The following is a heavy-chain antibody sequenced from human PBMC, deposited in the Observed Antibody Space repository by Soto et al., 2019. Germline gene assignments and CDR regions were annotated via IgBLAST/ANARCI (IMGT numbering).Heavy chain of an antibody. Sequence: PSETLSLTCSVSGDAISNYYWSWIRQTPGRGLEWIGYIYYSGSTYYNPSLKSRVTISVDTSKNQFSLKLSSVTAADTAVYYCARDHMDIVATPYYYYYGMDVWGQGTTVTVSS. D-gene: IGHD5-12*01. J-gene: IGHJ6*02. CDR2: IYYSGST. CDR1: GDAISNYY. V-gene: IGHV4-59*12. CDR3: ARDHMDIVATPYYYYYGMDV.